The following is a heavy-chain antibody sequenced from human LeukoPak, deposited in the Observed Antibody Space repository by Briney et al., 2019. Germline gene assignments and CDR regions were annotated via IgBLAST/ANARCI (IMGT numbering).Heavy chain of an antibody. Sequence: GGSLRLSCAASGFTFSSYAMHWVRQAPGKGLEYVSAISSNGGSTYYANSVKGRFTISRDNSKNTLYLQMGSLRAEDMAVYYCARDRYSGSPVYYFDYWGQGTLVTVSP. CDR1: GFTFSSYA. J-gene: IGHJ4*02. V-gene: IGHV3-64*01. CDR3: ARDRYSGSPVYYFDY. CDR2: ISSNGGST. D-gene: IGHD1-26*01.